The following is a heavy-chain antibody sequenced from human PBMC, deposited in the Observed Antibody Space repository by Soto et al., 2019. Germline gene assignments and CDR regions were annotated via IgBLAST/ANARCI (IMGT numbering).Heavy chain of an antibody. D-gene: IGHD3-10*01. Sequence: QSGGSLRLSCAASGFFFSTYAMTWVRQAPGRGLEWVSTILHDETPFYTDSVKGRFTISRDNVGGTLYLQMNGLRVEDAAQYYCAKDLFPTSGQRFFFESWGQGTLVTVSS. CDR3: AKDLFPTSGQRFFFES. J-gene: IGHJ4*02. V-gene: IGHV3-23*01. CDR1: GFFFSTYA. CDR2: ILHDETP.